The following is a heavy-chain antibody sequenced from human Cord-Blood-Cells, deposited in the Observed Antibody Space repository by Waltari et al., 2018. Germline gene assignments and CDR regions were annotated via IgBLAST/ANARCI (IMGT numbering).Heavy chain of an antibody. CDR3: ARQTGWELFDY. CDR2: IYYSGGT. Sequence: QLQLQESGPGLVKPSETLSLTCTVSGGSISSSSYYWGWIRQPPGKGLEWIGSIYYSGGTSYNPSLRSRVTISVDTSKNQFSLKLSSVTAADTAVYYCARQTGWELFDYWGQGTLVTVSS. D-gene: IGHD1-26*01. CDR1: GGSISSSSYY. V-gene: IGHV4-39*01. J-gene: IGHJ4*02.